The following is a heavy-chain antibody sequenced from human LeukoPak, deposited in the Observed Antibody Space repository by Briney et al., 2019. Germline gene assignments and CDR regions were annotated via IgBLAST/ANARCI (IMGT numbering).Heavy chain of an antibody. V-gene: IGHV3-20*04. CDR3: ARDKHYYDSSNYV. Sequence: GGSLRLSCAASGFTFNDYGMSWVRQGPGQGLEWVSGINWNGGTTGYADSVRGRFTISRDNAKNSLYLQMNSLRAEDTALYYCARDKHYYDSSNYVWGQGTLVTVSS. CDR1: GFTFNDYG. CDR2: INWNGGTT. J-gene: IGHJ4*02. D-gene: IGHD3-22*01.